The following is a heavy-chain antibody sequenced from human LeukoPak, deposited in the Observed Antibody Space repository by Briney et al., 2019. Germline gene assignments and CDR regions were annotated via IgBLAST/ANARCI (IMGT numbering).Heavy chain of an antibody. CDR3: ARRPSGYSSGWLTWFSD. D-gene: IGHD6-19*01. CDR1: GYTFTGYY. V-gene: IGHV1-2*02. J-gene: IGHJ4*02. Sequence: GASVKVSCKASGYTFTGYYMHWVRQAPGQGLEWMGWINPNSGGTNYAQKFQGRVTMTRDTSISAAYMELSRLRSDDTAVYYCARRPSGYSSGWLTWFSDWGQGTLVTVSS. CDR2: INPNSGGT.